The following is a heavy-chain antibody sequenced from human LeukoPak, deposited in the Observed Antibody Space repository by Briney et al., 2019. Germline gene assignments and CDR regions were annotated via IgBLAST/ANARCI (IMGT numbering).Heavy chain of an antibody. Sequence: AGGSLRLSCAASGFTFSSYAMHWVRQAPGKGLEWVAVISYDGSNKYYADSVKGRFTISRDNSKNTLYLQMNSLRAEDTAVYYCARGDDFWSGYDFDYWGQGTLVTVSS. CDR2: ISYDGSNK. V-gene: IGHV3-30-3*01. J-gene: IGHJ4*02. CDR1: GFTFSSYA. D-gene: IGHD3-3*01. CDR3: ARGDDFWSGYDFDY.